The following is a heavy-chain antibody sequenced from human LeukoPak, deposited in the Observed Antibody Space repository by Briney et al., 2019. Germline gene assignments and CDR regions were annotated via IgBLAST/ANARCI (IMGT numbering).Heavy chain of an antibody. CDR1: GFSFSDYY. J-gene: IGHJ4*02. D-gene: IGHD6-19*01. Sequence: PGGSLRLSCAASGFSFSDYYMIWIRQAPGKGLEWVSYISSSSGTIYYADSVKGRFTISRDNAKNSLYLQMNSLRDEDTAVYYCARDLPPGSSGWYLGYWGQGTLVTVSS. CDR2: ISSSSGTI. CDR3: ARDLPPGSSGWYLGY. V-gene: IGHV3-11*04.